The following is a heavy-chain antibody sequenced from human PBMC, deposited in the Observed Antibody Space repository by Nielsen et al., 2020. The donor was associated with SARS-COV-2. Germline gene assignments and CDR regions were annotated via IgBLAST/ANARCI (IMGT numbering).Heavy chain of an antibody. CDR3: ARERFVGGLGIVVVITTVLDY. Sequence: ASVKVSCKASGYTFSSYGISWVRQAPGQGLEWMGWISGYNGNTNFPHKLQGRVTLTTDTSTNTAYMELRSLRSDDTAVYYCARERFVGGLGIVVVITTVLDYWGQGTLVTVSS. CDR2: ISGYNGNT. J-gene: IGHJ4*02. CDR1: GYTFSSYG. D-gene: IGHD3-22*01. V-gene: IGHV1-18*01.